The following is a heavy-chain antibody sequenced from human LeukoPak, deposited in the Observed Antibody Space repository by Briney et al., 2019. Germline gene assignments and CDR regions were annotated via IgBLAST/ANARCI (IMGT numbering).Heavy chain of an antibody. CDR1: GFTFDDYA. CDR2: ISWNSGSI. D-gene: IGHD3-22*01. Sequence: GGSLRLSCAASGFTFDDYAMHWVRQAPGKGLEWVSGISWNSGSIGYADSVKGRFTISRDNAKNSLYLQMNSLRAEDTALYYCAKDDSSGYYYRAFGYWGQGTLVTVSS. CDR3: AKDDSSGYYYRAFGY. J-gene: IGHJ4*02. V-gene: IGHV3-9*01.